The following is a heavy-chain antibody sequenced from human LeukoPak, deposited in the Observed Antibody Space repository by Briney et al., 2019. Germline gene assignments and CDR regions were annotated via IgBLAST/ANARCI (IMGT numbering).Heavy chain of an antibody. CDR3: AKSPRVVVAATGPYDY. V-gene: IGHV3-23*01. J-gene: IGHJ4*02. CDR2: ISGSGGST. CDR1: GFTFSSYA. Sequence: GGSLRLSCAASGFTFSSYAMSWVRQAPGEGLEWVSAISGSGGSTYYADSVEGRFTISRDNSKNTLYLQMISLRAEYTAVYYCAKSPRVVVAATGPYDYWGQGTLVTVSS. D-gene: IGHD2-15*01.